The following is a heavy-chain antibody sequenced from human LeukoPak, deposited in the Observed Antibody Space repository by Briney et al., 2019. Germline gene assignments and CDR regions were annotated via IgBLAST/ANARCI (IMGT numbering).Heavy chain of an antibody. CDR3: ARDAPLYCSGGSCYRWGEVDF. J-gene: IGHJ4*02. CDR1: GYTFTSYA. Sequence: ASVKVSCKASGYTFTSYAMNWVRQAPGQGLEWMGWISAYNGNTNYAQKFQGRVTVTTDTSTSTAYMDLRSLRSDDTAVYYCARDAPLYCSGGSCYRWGEVDFWGQGTLVTVSS. D-gene: IGHD2-15*01. V-gene: IGHV1-18*01. CDR2: ISAYNGNT.